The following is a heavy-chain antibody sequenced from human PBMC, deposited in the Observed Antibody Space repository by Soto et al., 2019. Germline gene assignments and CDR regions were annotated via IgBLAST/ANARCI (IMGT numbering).Heavy chain of an antibody. D-gene: IGHD3-22*01. V-gene: IGHV3-23*01. Sequence: EVQLLESGGGLAQPGGSLRLSCAASGFTFSSYAMSWVRQAPGKGLEWVSAISGSGVSTHYADSVKGRFTISRDNSKNTLYLQMNSLRAEDTAVYYCAKSPGMYYYDSSGYYHYDYWGQGTLVTVSS. CDR1: GFTFSSYA. J-gene: IGHJ4*02. CDR2: ISGSGVST. CDR3: AKSPGMYYYDSSGYYHYDY.